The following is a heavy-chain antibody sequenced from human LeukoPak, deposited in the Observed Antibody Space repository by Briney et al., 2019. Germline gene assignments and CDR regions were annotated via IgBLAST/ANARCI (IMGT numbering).Heavy chain of an antibody. D-gene: IGHD6-13*01. Sequence: GRSLRLSCAASGFTFSSYAMHWVRQAPGKGLEWVAVISYDGSNKYYADSVKGRFTISRDNSKNTLYLQMNSLRAEDTAVYYCARGLYSSSWYPNGAFDYWGQGTLVTVSS. V-gene: IGHV3-30-3*01. CDR3: ARGLYSSSWYPNGAFDY. CDR1: GFTFSSYA. J-gene: IGHJ4*02. CDR2: ISYDGSNK.